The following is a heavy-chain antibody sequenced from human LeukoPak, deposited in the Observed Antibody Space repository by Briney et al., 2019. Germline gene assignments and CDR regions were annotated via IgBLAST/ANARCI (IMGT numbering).Heavy chain of an antibody. J-gene: IGHJ4*02. CDR2: MNPNSGNT. Sequence: ASVKVSCKASGYTFTSYDINWVRQATGQGLEWMGWMNPNSGNTGYAQKFQGRVTMTRNTSISTAYMELSSLRSEDTAVYYCARDRFPYYYGSSGYYYFDYWGQGTLVTVSS. V-gene: IGHV1-8*01. CDR1: GYTFTSYD. CDR3: ARDRFPYYYGSSGYYYFDY. D-gene: IGHD3-22*01.